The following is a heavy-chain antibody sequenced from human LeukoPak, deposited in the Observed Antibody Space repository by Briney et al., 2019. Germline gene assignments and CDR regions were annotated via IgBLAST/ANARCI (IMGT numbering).Heavy chain of an antibody. Sequence: GGSLRLPCAASGFTFSSYEMNWVRQAPGKGLEWVSYISSSGSTIYYADSVKGRFTISRDNAKNSLYLQMNSLRAEDTAVYYCARVPSLTGYGWDPGYYYYYMDVWGKGTTVTISS. J-gene: IGHJ6*03. V-gene: IGHV3-48*03. CDR3: ARVPSLTGYGWDPGYYYYYMDV. CDR2: ISSSGSTI. CDR1: GFTFSSYE. D-gene: IGHD3-9*01.